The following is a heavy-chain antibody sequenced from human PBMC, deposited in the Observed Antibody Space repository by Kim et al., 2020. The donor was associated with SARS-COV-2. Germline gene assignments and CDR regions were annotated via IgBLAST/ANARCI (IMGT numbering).Heavy chain of an antibody. CDR2: ISSSSSYI. D-gene: IGHD1-26*01. Sequence: GGSLRLSCAASGFTFSSYSMNWVRQAPGKGLEWVSSISSSSSYIYYADSVKGRFTISRDNAKNSLYLQMNSLRAEDTAVYYCAREEWDLSGPAGENYFDYWGQGTLVTVSS. V-gene: IGHV3-21*01. J-gene: IGHJ4*02. CDR1: GFTFSSYS. CDR3: AREEWDLSGPAGENYFDY.